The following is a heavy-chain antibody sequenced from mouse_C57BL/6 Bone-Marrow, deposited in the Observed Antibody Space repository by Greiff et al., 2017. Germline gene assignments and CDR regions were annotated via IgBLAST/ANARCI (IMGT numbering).Heavy chain of an antibody. V-gene: IGHV5-6*02. J-gene: IGHJ2*01. Sequence: EVKLVESGGDLVKPGGSLKLSCAASGFTFSSYGMSWVRQTPDKRLEWVATISSGGSYTYYPDSVKGRFTISRDNAKNTLYLQMSSLKSEDTAMYYCARRGRFDYWGQGTTLTVSS. CDR3: ARRGRFDY. CDR2: ISSGGSYT. CDR1: GFTFSSYG.